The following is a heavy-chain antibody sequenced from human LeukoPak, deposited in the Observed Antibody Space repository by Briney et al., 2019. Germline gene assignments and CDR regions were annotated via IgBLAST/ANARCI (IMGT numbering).Heavy chain of an antibody. V-gene: IGHV3-15*04. J-gene: IGHJ3*02. CDR1: GFTFSNAW. D-gene: IGHD1-7*01. CDR2: IERKTDGGTT. Sequence: GGSLRLSCAASGFTFSNAWMNWVRQPPGKGLEWVGRIERKTDGGTTDYAAPVKGRFTISRDDSKNTLYLQMNSLKTEDTAIYYCTTVNYAAFDIWGQGTMVTVSS. CDR3: TTVNYAAFDI.